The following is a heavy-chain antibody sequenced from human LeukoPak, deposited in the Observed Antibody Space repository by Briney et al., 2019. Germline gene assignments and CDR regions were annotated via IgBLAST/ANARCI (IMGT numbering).Heavy chain of an antibody. CDR3: ARDRDMVRGVITNYYFDY. V-gene: IGHV3-11*01. CDR2: ISSSGSTI. CDR1: GFTFSDYY. J-gene: IGHJ4*02. Sequence: GGSLRLSCAASGFTFSDYYMSWIRQAPGKGLEWVSYISSSGSTIYYADSVKGRFTIPRDNAKNSLYLQMNSLRAEDTAVYYCARDRDMVRGVITNYYFDYWGQGTLVTVSS. D-gene: IGHD3-10*01.